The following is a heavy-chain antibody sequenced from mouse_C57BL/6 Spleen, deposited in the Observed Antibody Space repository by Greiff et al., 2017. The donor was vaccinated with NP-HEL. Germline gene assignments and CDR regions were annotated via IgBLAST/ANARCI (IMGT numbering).Heavy chain of an antibody. V-gene: IGHV5-4*01. CDR2: ISDGGSYT. CDR1: GFTFSSYA. D-gene: IGHD2-2*01. J-gene: IGHJ4*01. Sequence: EVQLVESGGGLVMPGGSLKLSCAASGFTFSSYAMSWVRQTPEKRLEWVATISDGGSYTSYPDNVKGRFTISRDNAKNNLYLQMSHLKSEDTAMYYCARGNGYDYYYAMDYWGQGTSVTVSS. CDR3: ARGNGYDYYYAMDY.